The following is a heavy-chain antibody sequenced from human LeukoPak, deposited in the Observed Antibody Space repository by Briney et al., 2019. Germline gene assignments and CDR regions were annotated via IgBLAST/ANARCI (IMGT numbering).Heavy chain of an antibody. CDR1: GYTFTSYD. J-gene: IGHJ5*02. D-gene: IGHD3-22*01. CDR3: ASQRSGSYYNWFDP. Sequence: ASVKVSCKASGYTFTSYDINWVRQATGQGLEWMGWMNPNSGNTGYAQKFQGRITMTRNTSLSTVYMELSSLRSEDTAVYFCASQRSGSYYNWFDPWGQGTQVTVSS. V-gene: IGHV1-8*01. CDR2: MNPNSGNT.